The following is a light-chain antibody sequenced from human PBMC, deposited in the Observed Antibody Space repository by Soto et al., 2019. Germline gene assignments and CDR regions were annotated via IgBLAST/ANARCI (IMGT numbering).Light chain of an antibody. CDR1: QSITSW. V-gene: IGKV1-12*01. CDR3: QQTTTFPLT. J-gene: IGKJ4*01. CDR2: RAS. Sequence: DIQMTQSPSTLSASVGDRVTITCRASQSITSWLAWYQQKPGKAPKLLIYRASNLQSGVPSRFSGSRSGTDFTLTISGLQPADFATYYCQQTTTFPLTFGGGTKVEIK.